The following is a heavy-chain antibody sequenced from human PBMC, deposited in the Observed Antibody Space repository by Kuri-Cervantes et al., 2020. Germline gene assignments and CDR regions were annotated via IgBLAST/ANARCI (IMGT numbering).Heavy chain of an antibody. V-gene: IGHV3-30*03. Sequence: GGSLRLSCAASGFTFSSYGMHWVRQAPGKGLEWVAVISYDGSNKYYADSVKGRFTISRDNSKNTLYLQMNSLRPEDTALYYCATRREWVDYWGQGTLVTVSS. J-gene: IGHJ4*02. CDR3: ATRREWVDY. D-gene: IGHD1-26*01. CDR1: GFTFSSYG. CDR2: ISYDGSNK.